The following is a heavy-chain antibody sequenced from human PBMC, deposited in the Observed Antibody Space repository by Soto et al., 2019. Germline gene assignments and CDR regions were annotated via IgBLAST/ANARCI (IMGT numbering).Heavy chain of an antibody. CDR3: ATGRAYYYDSSGSIGY. Sequence: SLRLSCAASGFTVSSNYMSWVRQAPGKGLEWVSVIYSGGGTYYADSVKGRFTISRDNSKNTLYLQMNSLRAEDTAVYYCATGRAYYYDSSGSIGYWGQGTLVTVSS. V-gene: IGHV3-53*01. D-gene: IGHD3-22*01. CDR1: GFTVSSNY. J-gene: IGHJ4*02. CDR2: IYSGGGT.